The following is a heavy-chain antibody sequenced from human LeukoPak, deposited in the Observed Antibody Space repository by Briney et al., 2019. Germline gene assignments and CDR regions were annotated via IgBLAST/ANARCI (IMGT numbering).Heavy chain of an antibody. CDR3: ARSRNYYYYYGMDV. J-gene: IGHJ6*02. Sequence: SETLSLTCTVSGGSISSYYWSWIRQPPGKGLEWIGYIYYTGSTNYNPSLKSRVTISIDTSKNHFSLKLNSVTAADTAVYYCARSRNYYYYYGMDVWGQGTTVTVSS. D-gene: IGHD6-13*01. V-gene: IGHV4-59*08. CDR2: IYYTGST. CDR1: GGSISSYY.